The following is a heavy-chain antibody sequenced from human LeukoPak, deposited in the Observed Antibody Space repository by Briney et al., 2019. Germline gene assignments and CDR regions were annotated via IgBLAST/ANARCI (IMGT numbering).Heavy chain of an antibody. J-gene: IGHJ3*02. Sequence: GGSLKLSCAASGFTFSTYAMSWVRQAPGKGLEWVSAISVSAGSTYYADSVKGRFTISRDNSKNTLYLQMNSLRAEDTAVYYYAKVRSPCSSTSCYYDAFDIWGQGTMVTVSS. CDR3: AKVRSPCSSTSCYYDAFDI. D-gene: IGHD2-2*01. V-gene: IGHV3-23*01. CDR1: GFTFSTYA. CDR2: ISVSAGST.